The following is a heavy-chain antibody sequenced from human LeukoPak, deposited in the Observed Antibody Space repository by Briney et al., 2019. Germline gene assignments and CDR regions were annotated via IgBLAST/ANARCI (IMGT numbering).Heavy chain of an antibody. D-gene: IGHD2-15*01. V-gene: IGHV1-46*01. Sequence: ASVKVSCKASGYTFTSYYIHWVRQAPGQGLEWMGLINPSGGSTNYAQKFQGRVTMTRDTSTSTVYMELNSLRAEDTAVYYCAREWPTPGYCSGGSCYRNYFDYWGQGTLVTVSS. J-gene: IGHJ4*02. CDR1: GYTFTSYY. CDR2: INPSGGST. CDR3: AREWPTPGYCSGGSCYRNYFDY.